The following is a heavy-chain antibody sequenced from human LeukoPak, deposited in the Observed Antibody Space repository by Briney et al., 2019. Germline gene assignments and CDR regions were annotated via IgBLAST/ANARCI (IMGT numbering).Heavy chain of an antibody. V-gene: IGHV4-4*02. D-gene: IGHD3-9*01. CDR3: ARAVDYDILTGYYPYAFDI. CDR2: IYHSGST. CDR1: GFTFSTYW. J-gene: IGHJ3*02. Sequence: GSLRLSCSASGFTFSTYWMSWVRQAPGKELEWIGYIYHSGSTYYNPSLKSRVTISVDRSKNQFSLKLSSVTAADTAVYYCARAVDYDILTGYYPYAFDIWGQGTMVTVSS.